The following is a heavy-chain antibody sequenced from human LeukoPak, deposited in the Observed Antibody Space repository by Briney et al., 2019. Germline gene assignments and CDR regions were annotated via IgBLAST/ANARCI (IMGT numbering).Heavy chain of an antibody. Sequence: PGGSLRLSCAASGFTFSSYWMHWVRQAPGKGLVWVSRINSDGSSTSYADSVKGRFTISRGNAKNTLYLQMNSLRAEDTAVYYCARDYLARTYSGSSLDWFDPWGQGTLVTVSS. D-gene: IGHD1-26*01. CDR2: INSDGSST. CDR1: GFTFSSYW. J-gene: IGHJ5*02. V-gene: IGHV3-74*01. CDR3: ARDYLARTYSGSSLDWFDP.